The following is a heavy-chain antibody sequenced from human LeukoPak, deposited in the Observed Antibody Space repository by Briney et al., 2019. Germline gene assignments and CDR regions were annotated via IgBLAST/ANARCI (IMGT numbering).Heavy chain of an antibody. J-gene: IGHJ6*03. CDR3: ARERRDYGDRGDYYYVDV. CDR2: IYYSGST. V-gene: IGHV4-61*01. D-gene: IGHD4-17*01. Sequence: PSETLSLTCTVSGYSISSGYYWGWIRQPPGKGLEWIGYIYYSGSTNYNPSLKSRVTISVDTSKNQFSLKLSSVTAADTAVYYCARERRDYGDRGDYYYVDVWGKGTTVSVSS. CDR1: GYSISSGYY.